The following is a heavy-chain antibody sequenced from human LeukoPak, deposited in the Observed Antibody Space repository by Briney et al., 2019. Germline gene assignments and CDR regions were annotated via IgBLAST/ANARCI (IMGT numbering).Heavy chain of an antibody. CDR1: GFTFSSYR. D-gene: IGHD3-22*01. J-gene: IGHJ4*02. CDR2: TNEGGSDQ. Sequence: GGSLTLSCAASGFTFSSYRVSWVRQAPGKGLEWVTNTNEGGSDQNYLDSVKGRFITSRDNAKNSLYLQMNSLRVEDTAVYYCAKHLFDSSGYLDFWGQGTLVTVSS. CDR3: AKHLFDSSGYLDF. V-gene: IGHV3-7*01.